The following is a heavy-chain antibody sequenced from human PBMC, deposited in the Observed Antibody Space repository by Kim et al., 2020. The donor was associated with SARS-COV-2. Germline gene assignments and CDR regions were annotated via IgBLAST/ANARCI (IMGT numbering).Heavy chain of an antibody. CDR2: IYYSGST. J-gene: IGHJ6*03. CDR3: ARDEKRKRWGIREWGDFWSGHTDYYYMDV. Sequence: SETLSLTCTVSGGSISSGDYYWSWIRQPPGKGLEWIGYIYYSGSTYYNPSLKSRVTISVDTSKNQFSLKLSSVTAADTAVYYCARDEKRKRWGIREWGDFWSGHTDYYYMDVWGKGTTVTVSS. CDR1: GGSISSGDYY. D-gene: IGHD3-3*01. V-gene: IGHV4-30-4*01.